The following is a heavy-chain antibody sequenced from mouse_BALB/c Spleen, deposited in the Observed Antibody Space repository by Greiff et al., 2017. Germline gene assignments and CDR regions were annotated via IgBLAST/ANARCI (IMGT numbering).Heavy chain of an antibody. Sequence: DVQLVESGGGLVKPGGSLKLSCAASGFTFSSYAMSWVRQTPEKRLEWVASISSGGSTYYPDSVKGRFTISRDNARNILYLQMSSLRSEDTAMYYCARGTTVVRNYFDYWGQGTTLTVSS. CDR2: ISSGGST. CDR1: GFTFSSYA. J-gene: IGHJ2*01. CDR3: ARGTTVVRNYFDY. D-gene: IGHD1-1*01. V-gene: IGHV5-6-5*01.